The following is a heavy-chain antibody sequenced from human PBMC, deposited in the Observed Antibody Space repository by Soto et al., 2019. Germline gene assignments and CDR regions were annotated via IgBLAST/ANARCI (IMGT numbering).Heavy chain of an antibody. CDR1: GGSVSSDAYY. D-gene: IGHD6-19*01. Sequence: QVQLQESGPGLVKPSGTLSLTCSVSGGSVSSDAYYWSWIRQPPGKTLELIGFILSGGCTSTNPSLRSPFSISVDPSRNQFSLRLTSVTASDTGVYFCAKGFSSGWYVDSWGRGTLVTVSS. CDR3: AKGFSSGWYVDS. CDR2: ILSGGCT. V-gene: IGHV4-61*08. J-gene: IGHJ4*02.